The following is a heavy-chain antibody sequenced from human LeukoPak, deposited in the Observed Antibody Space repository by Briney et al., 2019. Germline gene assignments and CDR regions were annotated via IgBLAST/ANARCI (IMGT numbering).Heavy chain of an antibody. Sequence: PGGSLRLSCAASGFTVSSNYMSWVRQAPGKGLEWVSVIYSGGSTYYADSVKGRFTISRDNSKNTLYLQMNSLRAEDTAVYYCARDLGIYCSSTSCYHSWFDPWGQGTLVTVSS. D-gene: IGHD2-2*01. V-gene: IGHV3-53*01. CDR2: IYSGGST. CDR3: ARDLGIYCSSTSCYHSWFDP. J-gene: IGHJ5*02. CDR1: GFTVSSNY.